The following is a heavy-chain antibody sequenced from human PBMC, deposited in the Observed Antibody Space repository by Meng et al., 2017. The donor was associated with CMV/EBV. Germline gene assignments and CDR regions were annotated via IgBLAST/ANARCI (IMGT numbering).Heavy chain of an antibody. CDR3: ARDLPIVVGAFDI. J-gene: IGHJ3*02. V-gene: IGHV4-30-4*08. D-gene: IGHD3-22*01. CDR2: IYYSGST. Sequence: VHLLEPGPGLVKPPPTLSLNCTSSAGSISRGDYYWSWIRQPPGKGLELIGYIYYSGSTYYNPSLKSRVTISVDTSKNQFSLKLSSVTAADTAVYYCARDLPIVVGAFDIWGQGTMVTVSS. CDR1: AGSISRGDYY.